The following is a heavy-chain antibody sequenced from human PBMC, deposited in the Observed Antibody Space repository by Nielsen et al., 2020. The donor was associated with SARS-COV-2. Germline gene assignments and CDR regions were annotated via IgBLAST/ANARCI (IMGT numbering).Heavy chain of an antibody. CDR2: ISAYNGNT. D-gene: IGHD1-14*01. J-gene: IGHJ3*02. V-gene: IGHV1-18*01. CDR1: GYTFTSYG. CDR3: ARVKAPEPFDI. Sequence: ASVKVSCKASGYTFTSYGISWVRQAPGQGLEWVGWISAYNGNTNYAQKLQGRVTITADESTSTAYMELSSLRSEDTAVYYCARVKAPEPFDIWGQGTMVTVSS.